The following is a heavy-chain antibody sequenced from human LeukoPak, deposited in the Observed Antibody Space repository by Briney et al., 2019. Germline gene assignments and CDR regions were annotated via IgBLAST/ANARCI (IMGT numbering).Heavy chain of an antibody. V-gene: IGHV3-23*01. CDR2: ISGSGGST. Sequence: GVSLRLSCAASGFTFSSYAMSWVRQAPGKGLEWVSAISGSGGSTSYADSVKGRFTISRDNSKNTLYLQMNSLRVEDTAVYYCARDPPAVTTNTYGWGQGTLVTVSS. CDR1: GFTFSSYA. CDR3: ARDPPAVTTNTYG. J-gene: IGHJ4*02. D-gene: IGHD1-1*01.